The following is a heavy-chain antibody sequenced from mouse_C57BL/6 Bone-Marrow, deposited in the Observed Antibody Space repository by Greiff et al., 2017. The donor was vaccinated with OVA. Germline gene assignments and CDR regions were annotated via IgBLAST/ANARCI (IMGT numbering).Heavy chain of an antibody. Sequence: QVQLQQPGAELVKPGASVKLSCKASGYTFTSYWMHWVKQRPGQGLEWIGMIHPNSGSTNYNEKFKSKATLTVDKSSSTAYMQLSSLTSEDSAVYYCARWADSSSYYFDYWGQGTTLTVSS. CDR2: IHPNSGST. V-gene: IGHV1-64*01. J-gene: IGHJ2*01. CDR3: ARWADSSSYYFDY. CDR1: GYTFTSYW. D-gene: IGHD3-2*01.